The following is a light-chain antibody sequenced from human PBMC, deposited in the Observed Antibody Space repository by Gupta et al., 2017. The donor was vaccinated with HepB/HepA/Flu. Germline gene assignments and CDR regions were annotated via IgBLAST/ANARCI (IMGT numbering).Light chain of an antibody. J-gene: IGLJ3*02. CDR2: EVS. V-gene: IGLV2-23*02. CDR3: CSYAGSSTSWV. CDR1: SSDVGSYNL. Sequence: QSALTQPAPVSGSPGQSITISCTGTSSDVGSYNLVSWYQQHPGKAPKLMIYEVSKRPSGVSNRFSGSKSGNTASLTISGLQAEDEADYYCCSYAGSSTSWVFGGGTKLTVL.